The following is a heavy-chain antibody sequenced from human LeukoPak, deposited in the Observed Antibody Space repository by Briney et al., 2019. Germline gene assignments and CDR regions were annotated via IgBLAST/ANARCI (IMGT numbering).Heavy chain of an antibody. Sequence: GGSLRLSCVASGFTFSNYAMSWVRQAPGKGLEWVSAISGSGVNTYYADSVKGRFTISRDNSKNTLYLQMNSLRAEDTAVYYCAKQKLPLDYWGQGTLVTVSS. D-gene: IGHD4-23*01. CDR3: AKQKLPLDY. CDR2: ISGSGVNT. J-gene: IGHJ4*02. CDR1: GFTFSNYA. V-gene: IGHV3-23*01.